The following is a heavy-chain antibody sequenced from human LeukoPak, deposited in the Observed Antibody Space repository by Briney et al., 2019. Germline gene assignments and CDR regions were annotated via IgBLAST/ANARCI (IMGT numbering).Heavy chain of an antibody. Sequence: GGPLSLSCAASGFTPRSYTWNWVRQAPGKGLEWVSSIGISSNKIYYADSVKGRFTISRDNAKNSLYLQMDSLGAEDTAVYYCARDYSSSSLDYWGQGTLVTVSS. V-gene: IGHV3-21*01. D-gene: IGHD6-6*01. CDR2: IGISSNKI. CDR1: GFTPRSYT. J-gene: IGHJ4*02. CDR3: ARDYSSSSLDY.